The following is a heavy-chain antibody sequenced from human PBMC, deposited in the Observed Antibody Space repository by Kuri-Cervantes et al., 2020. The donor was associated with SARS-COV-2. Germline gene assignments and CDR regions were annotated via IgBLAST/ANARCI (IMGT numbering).Heavy chain of an antibody. V-gene: IGHV3-33*08. D-gene: IGHD3-22*01. Sequence: GESLKISCAASGFTFSSYAMSWVRQAPGKGLEWVAVIWYDGSNKYYADSVKGRFTISRDNSKNTLYLQMNSLRAEDTAVYYCARGSSGYYYFDYWGQGTLVTVSS. CDR1: GFTFSSYA. CDR3: ARGSSGYYYFDY. J-gene: IGHJ4*02. CDR2: IWYDGSNK.